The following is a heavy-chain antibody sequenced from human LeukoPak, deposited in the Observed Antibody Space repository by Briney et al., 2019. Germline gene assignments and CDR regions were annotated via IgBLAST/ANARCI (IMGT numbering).Heavy chain of an antibody. V-gene: IGHV3-23*01. CDR1: GFTFRSYA. J-gene: IGHJ4*02. D-gene: IGHD6-13*01. CDR3: AKISTPIPAAGAMDN. CDR2: ISGGGGGT. Sequence: GGSLRLSCAPSGFTFRSYAMSWVRQAPGQGLEWVSSISGGGGGTYYAHSVKGGFTISRDNSKSTLYLQMNGLRAEDTAVYYCAKISTPIPAAGAMDNWGQGTLVTVSS.